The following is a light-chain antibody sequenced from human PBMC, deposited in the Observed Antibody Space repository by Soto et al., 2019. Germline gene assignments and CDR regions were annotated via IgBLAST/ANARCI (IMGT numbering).Light chain of an antibody. Sequence: DIQMTQSPSTLSASVGDRVTITCRASQSISSWLAWYQQRPGKAPNLLIYNASSLESGFPSRFSGSGSGTEFTLTISSLQPDDFATYYCQQYGTSPWTFGHGTKVVIK. V-gene: IGKV1-5*03. CDR1: QSISSW. J-gene: IGKJ1*01. CDR2: NAS. CDR3: QQYGTSPWT.